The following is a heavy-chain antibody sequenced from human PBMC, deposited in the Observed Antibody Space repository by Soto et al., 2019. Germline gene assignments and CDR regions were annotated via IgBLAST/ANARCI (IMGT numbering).Heavy chain of an antibody. Sequence: GGSLRLSCAASGFTYSKYTMHWVRQAPGKGLEWVAAISHDGSNKYYGDSVKGRFTISRDNSKNTLYLQMNSLRVDDTAVYYCARDFIVGAPDYFDYWGQGTLVTVSS. J-gene: IGHJ4*02. CDR2: ISHDGSNK. CDR1: GFTYSKYT. CDR3: ARDFIVGAPDYFDY. V-gene: IGHV3-30-3*01. D-gene: IGHD1-26*01.